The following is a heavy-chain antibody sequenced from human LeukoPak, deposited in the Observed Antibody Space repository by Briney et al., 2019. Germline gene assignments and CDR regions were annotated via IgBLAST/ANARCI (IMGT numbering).Heavy chain of an antibody. CDR1: GGSISSYY. CDR3: ARDRVLVTAYYGMDV. D-gene: IGHD2-21*02. J-gene: IGHJ6*02. Sequence: SETLSLTCTVSGGSISSYYWSWIRQPPGKGLEWIGYIYYSGSTNYNPSLKSRVTISVDTSKNQFSLKLSSVTAADTAVYYCARDRVLVTAYYGMDVWGQGTTVTVSS. CDR2: IYYSGST. V-gene: IGHV4-59*01.